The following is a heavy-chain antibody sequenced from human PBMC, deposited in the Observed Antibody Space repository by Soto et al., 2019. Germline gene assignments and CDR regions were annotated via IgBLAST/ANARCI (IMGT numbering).Heavy chain of an antibody. J-gene: IGHJ5*02. CDR2: ISGSGGNT. Sequence: GRSLTLSCAASGFTISSYVMSWDRQAPGKGLEWVSAISGSGGNTYYADSVKGRFTISRDNSKNTLFLQMNSLRAEDTALYFCAKEMGDYYDSSGSWFDPWGQGTLVNVSS. CDR3: AKEMGDYYDSSGSWFDP. CDR1: GFTISSYV. D-gene: IGHD3-22*01. V-gene: IGHV3-23*01.